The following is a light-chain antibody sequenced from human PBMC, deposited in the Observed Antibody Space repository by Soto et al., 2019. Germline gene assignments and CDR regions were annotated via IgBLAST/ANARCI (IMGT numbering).Light chain of an antibody. CDR1: SGSIASSF. CDR2: DNY. Sequence: NFMLTQPHSVSDSPGKTVTISCTRISGSIASSFVQWHQQRPGRAPTTVIYDNYERPSGVPDRFSGSVDSSSNSASLSISRLKTEDEADYYCQSYDKTNVIFGGGTKLTVL. V-gene: IGLV6-57*04. J-gene: IGLJ2*01. CDR3: QSYDKTNVI.